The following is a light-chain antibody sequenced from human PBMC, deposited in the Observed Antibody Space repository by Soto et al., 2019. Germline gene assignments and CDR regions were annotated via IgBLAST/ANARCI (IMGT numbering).Light chain of an antibody. CDR3: QQYSSYSLT. J-gene: IGKJ4*01. V-gene: IGKV1-5*01. CDR2: DAS. CDR1: QSVSAW. Sequence: DIHMTQSPSTLSASVVGIVTICFRAGQSVSAWLAWYQQKPGKAPKLLISDASSLKSGVPSRFSGSGYGTEFTLTISSLQPVDFATYYCQQYSSYSLTFGGGTKVDIK.